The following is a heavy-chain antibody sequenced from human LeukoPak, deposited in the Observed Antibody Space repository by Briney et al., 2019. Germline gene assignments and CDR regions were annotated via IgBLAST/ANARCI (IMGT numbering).Heavy chain of an antibody. J-gene: IGHJ5*02. V-gene: IGHV1-8*01. CDR3: ASGFAYYDFWSGYYPQYNWFDP. D-gene: IGHD3-3*01. Sequence: AAVKFSCQACGFTFTRYAIKWVRQATGQGLEWIGWMNPNRGNTIYAQKFHGRATLTRHTSITTAYMELSSPRYEDSAIYYCASGFAYYDFWSGYYPQYNWFDPWGQGTLVTVSS. CDR2: MNPNRGNT. CDR1: GFTFTRYA.